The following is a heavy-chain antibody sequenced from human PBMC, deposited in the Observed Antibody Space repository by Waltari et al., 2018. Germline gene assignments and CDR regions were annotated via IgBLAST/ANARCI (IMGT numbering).Heavy chain of an antibody. Sequence: QVQLQQWGAGLLKASETLSLTCAVYSGSFSGYYWSWIRQPPGKGLEWIGEINHSGSTNSNPSLKGRITISIDTSKNQFSLKLNSVTAADTAVYYCARGGTTVAGHLDYWGQGTLVTVSS. V-gene: IGHV4-34*01. CDR2: INHSGST. CDR3: ARGGTTVAGHLDY. D-gene: IGHD6-19*01. J-gene: IGHJ4*02. CDR1: SGSFSGYY.